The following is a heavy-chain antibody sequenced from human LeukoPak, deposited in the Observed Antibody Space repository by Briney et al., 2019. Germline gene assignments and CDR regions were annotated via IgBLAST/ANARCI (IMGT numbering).Heavy chain of an antibody. CDR2: IYYSGST. D-gene: IGHD3-22*01. CDR1: AGSISSYY. Sequence: SETLSLTCTVSAGSISSYYWSWVRQPPGKGLEWIGYIYYSGSTNYNPSLKSRVTISVDTSKNQFSLKLSSVTAADTAVYYCAISSAGLFDYWGQGTLVTVSS. CDR3: AISSAGLFDY. V-gene: IGHV4-59*01. J-gene: IGHJ4*02.